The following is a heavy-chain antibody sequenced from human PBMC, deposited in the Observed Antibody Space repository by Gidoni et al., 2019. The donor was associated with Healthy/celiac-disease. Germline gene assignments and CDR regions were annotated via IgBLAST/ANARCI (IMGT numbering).Heavy chain of an antibody. J-gene: IGHJ4*02. CDR3: TTRGGWVGFDY. CDR1: GFTFSNAW. D-gene: IGHD6-19*01. V-gene: IGHV3-15*01. CDR2: IKSKTEGGTT. Sequence: EVQLVESGGGLVKPGGSLRLSCAASGFTFSNAWMSWVRQAPGKGLEWVGRIKSKTEGGTTDYAAPVKGRFTISRDDSKNTLYLQMNSLKTEDTAVYYCTTRGGWVGFDYWGQGTLVTVSS.